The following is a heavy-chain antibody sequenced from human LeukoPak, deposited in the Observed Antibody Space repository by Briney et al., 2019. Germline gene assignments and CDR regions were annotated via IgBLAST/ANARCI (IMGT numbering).Heavy chain of an antibody. CDR1: DGSIINNNHY. Sequence: EASETLSLTCTVSDGSIINNNHYWGWTRQPPRKGLEWIGSISYSGGTAYNPSLRSRVTISVDTSKNQFSLKVNSVTAADTAVYYCAREVEYYDSSGYRPHAFDIWGQGTLVTVSS. V-gene: IGHV4-39*02. CDR2: ISYSGGT. D-gene: IGHD3-22*01. J-gene: IGHJ3*02. CDR3: AREVEYYDSSGYRPHAFDI.